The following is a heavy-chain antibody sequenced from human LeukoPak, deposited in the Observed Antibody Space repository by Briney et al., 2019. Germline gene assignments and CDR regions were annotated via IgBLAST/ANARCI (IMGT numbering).Heavy chain of an antibody. V-gene: IGHV3-74*03. CDR3: AGEPATTFAFPI. CDR2: VNSDASST. Sequence: GGSLRLSCTASAFTLSSYWMHWVRQAPGKGLVWVSRVNSDASSTTYADSVKGRFTISRDNAKNTLYLQMNSLRAEDTAVYYRAGEPATTFAFPIWGQGTMVTVSS. D-gene: IGHD4-17*01. J-gene: IGHJ3*02. CDR1: AFTLSSYW.